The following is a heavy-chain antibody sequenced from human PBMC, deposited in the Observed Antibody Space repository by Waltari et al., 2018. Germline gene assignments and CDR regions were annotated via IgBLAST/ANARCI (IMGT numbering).Heavy chain of an antibody. V-gene: IGHV3-21*01. CDR2: ISTSSNYI. J-gene: IGHJ4*02. CDR1: GFTFGSYD. D-gene: IGHD7-27*01. Sequence: EVQLVESGGGLVKPGGSLRLSCAASGFTFGSYDMNWVRQAPGKGLEWVSYISTSSNYIYYADSVKGRFTISRDNAKSSLYLQMNSLRAEDTAVYYCARWDVWGYFFDYWGQGTLVTVSS. CDR3: ARWDVWGYFFDY.